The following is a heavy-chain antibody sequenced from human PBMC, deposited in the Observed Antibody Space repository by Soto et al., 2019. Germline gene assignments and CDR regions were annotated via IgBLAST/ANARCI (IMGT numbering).Heavy chain of an antibody. CDR3: XRHXREEKGWTIRRLDY. CDR2: INPADSDI. V-gene: IGHV5-51*01. Sequence: GESLKISCEASGHSFTSNWIGWVRQMPGKGLEWMGIINPADSDIKYSPSFQGQVTISADKSISTVYLQWSSLQASDTAMYYCXRHXREEKGWTIRRLDYWGQGTLVTVSS. J-gene: IGHJ4*02. D-gene: IGHD2-21*01. CDR1: GHSFTSNW.